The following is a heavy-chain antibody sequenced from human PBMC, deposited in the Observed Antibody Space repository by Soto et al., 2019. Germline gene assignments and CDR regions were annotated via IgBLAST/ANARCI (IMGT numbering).Heavy chain of an antibody. V-gene: IGHV3-9*01. Sequence: EVQLVESGGGLVQPGRSLRLSCAASGFTFDDYAMHWVRQAPGKGLEWVSGGSWEGGSIGYADSVKGRFTISRDNAKNSLYLPMTRLRAEDTALYYCAKDHDEDFGYDLDFCNYWGQGTLVTVSS. D-gene: IGHD5-12*01. J-gene: IGHJ4*02. CDR1: GFTFDDYA. CDR2: GSWEGGSI. CDR3: AKDHDEDFGYDLDFCNY.